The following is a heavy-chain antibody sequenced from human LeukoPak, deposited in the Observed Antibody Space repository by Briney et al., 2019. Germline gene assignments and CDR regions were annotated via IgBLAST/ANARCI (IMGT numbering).Heavy chain of an antibody. Sequence: GASVKVSCKASGYTFTSYAMHWVRQAPGQRLEWMGWINAGNGNTKYPQKFQGRVTITRDTSASTAYMELSSLRSEDTAVYYCARSTLYYYYGMDVWGKGTTVTVSS. J-gene: IGHJ6*04. CDR3: ARSTLYYYYGMDV. V-gene: IGHV1-3*01. CDR2: INAGNGNT. CDR1: GYTFTSYA.